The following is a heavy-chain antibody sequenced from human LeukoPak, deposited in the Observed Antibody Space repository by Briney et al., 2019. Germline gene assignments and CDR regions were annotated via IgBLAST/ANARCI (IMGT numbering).Heavy chain of an antibody. CDR3: ARERRDGYKVYFDY. J-gene: IGHJ4*02. V-gene: IGHV4-59*01. CDR1: GGSISNYY. D-gene: IGHD5-24*01. CDR2: VYYSGST. Sequence: SETLSLTCTVSGGSISNYYWSWIRQPPGRGLEWIGYVYYSGSTNYNPSLKSRVTISVDTSKNQFSLRLSSVTAADTAVYYCARERRDGYKVYFDYWGLGTLVTVSS.